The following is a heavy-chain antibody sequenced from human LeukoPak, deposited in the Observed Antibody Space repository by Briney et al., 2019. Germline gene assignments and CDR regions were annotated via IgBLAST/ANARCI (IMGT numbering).Heavy chain of an antibody. V-gene: IGHV3-23*01. CDR1: GFTFSSYA. CDR3: AKDLYYDFWSGYDY. CDR2: ISGSGGST. D-gene: IGHD3-3*01. J-gene: IGHJ4*02. Sequence: GGSLRLSCAASGFTFSSYAMSWVRQAPGKGLEWVSAISGSGGSTYYADSMKGRFTISRDNSKNTLYLQMNSLRAEDTAVYYCAKDLYYDFWSGYDYWGQGTLVTVSS.